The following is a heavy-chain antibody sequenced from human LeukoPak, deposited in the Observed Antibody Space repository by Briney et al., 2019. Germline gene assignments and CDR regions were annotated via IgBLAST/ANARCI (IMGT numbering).Heavy chain of an antibody. V-gene: IGHV3-73*01. J-gene: IGHJ4*02. D-gene: IGHD4-17*01. CDR2: IRSKANSYAT. CDR1: GFTFSGSA. CDR3: TITLYGDYEGNFDY. Sequence: GGSLRLSCAASGFTFSGSAMHWVRQASGKGLEWVGRIRSKANSYATAYAASVKGRFTISRDDSKNMAYLQMNSLKTEDTAVYYCTITLYGDYEGNFDYWGQGTLVTVSS.